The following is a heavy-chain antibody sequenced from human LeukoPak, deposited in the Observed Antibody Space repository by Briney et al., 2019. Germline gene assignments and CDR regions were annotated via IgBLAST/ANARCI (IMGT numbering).Heavy chain of an antibody. V-gene: IGHV3-11*04. CDR1: GFTFSDYY. CDR3: ARGVLLWFGELPYIPHFDY. Sequence: GGSLRLSCAASGFTFSDYYMSWIRQAPGKGLEWVSYISSSGSTIYYADSVKGRFTISRDNAKNSLYLQMNSLRAEDTAVYYCARGVLLWFGELPYIPHFDYWGQGTLVTVSS. J-gene: IGHJ4*02. D-gene: IGHD3-10*01. CDR2: ISSSGSTI.